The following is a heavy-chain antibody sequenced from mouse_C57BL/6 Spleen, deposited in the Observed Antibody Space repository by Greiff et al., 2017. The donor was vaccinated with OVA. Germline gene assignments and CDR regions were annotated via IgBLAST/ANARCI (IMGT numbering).Heavy chain of an antibody. CDR1: GFTFSDYG. CDR3: ERPAYYSNYEGRPFAY. V-gene: IGHV5-17*01. J-gene: IGHJ3*01. CDR2: ISSGSSTI. D-gene: IGHD2-5*01. Sequence: EVPLVASGGCLLHPVASLKLSCAASGFTFSDYGMHWVRQAPEKGLEWVAYISSGSSTIYYADTVKGRFTISRDNAKNTLFLQMTSLRSEDTAMYDGERPAYYSNYEGRPFAYWGQGTLVTVSA.